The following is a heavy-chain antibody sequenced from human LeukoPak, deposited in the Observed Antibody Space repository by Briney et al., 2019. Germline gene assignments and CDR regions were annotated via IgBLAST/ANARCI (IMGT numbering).Heavy chain of an antibody. CDR1: GGSISSYY. J-gene: IGHJ3*02. D-gene: IGHD3-10*01. CDR3: ARYSLRRVRGVIGAFDI. Sequence: PSETLSLTCTVSGGSISSYYWSWIRQPPGKGLEWIGYIYYSGSTNYNPSLKSRVTISVDTSKNQFSLKLSSVTAADTAVYYCARYSLRRVRGVIGAFDIWGQGTMVTVSS. CDR2: IYYSGST. V-gene: IGHV4-59*08.